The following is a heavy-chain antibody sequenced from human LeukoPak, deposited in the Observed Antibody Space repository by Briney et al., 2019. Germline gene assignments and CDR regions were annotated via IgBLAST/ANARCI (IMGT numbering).Heavy chain of an antibody. CDR1: GYTFSSYS. CDR3: AREVGIGAEGYFDS. CDR2: ISANTGNT. D-gene: IGHD6-25*01. V-gene: IGHV1-18*04. Sequence: ASVKVSCKASGYTFSSYSVTWVRQAPGQGLEWMGRISANTGNTNYVEDLQDRVTMTVDTSTRTVYLELTSLRSDDTAVYYCAREVGIGAEGYFDSWGQGTLVTVSS. J-gene: IGHJ4*02.